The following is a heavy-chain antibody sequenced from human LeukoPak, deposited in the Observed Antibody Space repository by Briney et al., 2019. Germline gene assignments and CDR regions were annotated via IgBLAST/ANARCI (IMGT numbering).Heavy chain of an antibody. D-gene: IGHD5-12*01. CDR2: ISYDGSNK. V-gene: IGHV3-30-3*01. CDR3: AREYSDYGFYYNMEV. CDR1: GFTFSSYE. J-gene: IGHJ6*02. Sequence: PGGSLRLSCAASGFTFSSYEMNWVRQAPGKGLEWVALISYDGSNKYYADSVKGRFTISRDNSNNTLYLQMNSLRAEDTAVYYCAREYSDYGFYYNMEVWGQGTTVTVSS.